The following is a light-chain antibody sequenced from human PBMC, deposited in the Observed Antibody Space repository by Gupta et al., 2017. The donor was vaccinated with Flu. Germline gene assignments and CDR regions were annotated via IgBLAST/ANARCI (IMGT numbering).Light chain of an antibody. CDR3: QSEDSSLSGSKV. CDR1: RSNIGAGYD. CDR2: ANS. J-gene: IGLJ2*01. Sequence: SVLTQPPSVSGAPGQRATIPRPGRRSNIGAGYDVHWYQQLPGTAPKLLIYANSNRPSGVPDRFSVSKSGSSASLAITGLQPEDEADYYCQSEDSSLSGSKVFGGGTKLTVL. V-gene: IGLV1-40*01.